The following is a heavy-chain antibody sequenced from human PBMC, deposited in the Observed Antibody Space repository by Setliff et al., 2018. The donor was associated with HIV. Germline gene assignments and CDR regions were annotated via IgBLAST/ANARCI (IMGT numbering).Heavy chain of an antibody. CDR3: VRGSSGLAV. Sequence: GGSLRLSCAASGFTFSGYNLNWVRQAPGKGLEWVSSISGSSGYEYYADSVKGRFTISRDNAKNSLYLHMNSLRIEDTAVFYCVRGSSGLAVWGKGTTVTVSS. CDR2: ISGSSGYE. J-gene: IGHJ6*04. V-gene: IGHV3-21*04. CDR1: GFTFSGYN. D-gene: IGHD5-12*01.